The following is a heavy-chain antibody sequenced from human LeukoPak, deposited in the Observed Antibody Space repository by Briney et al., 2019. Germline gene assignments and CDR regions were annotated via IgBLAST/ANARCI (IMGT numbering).Heavy chain of an antibody. V-gene: IGHV4-34*01. J-gene: IGHJ4*02. CDR2: INHSGST. Sequence: SETLSLTCAVYGGSFSGYYWSWIRQPPGKGLDWIGEINHSGSTNYNPSLKSRVTISVDTSKNQFCLKLSSVTAADTAVYYCARERTRHFDYWGQGTLVTVSS. D-gene: IGHD1-14*01. CDR3: ARERTRHFDY. CDR1: GGSFSGYY.